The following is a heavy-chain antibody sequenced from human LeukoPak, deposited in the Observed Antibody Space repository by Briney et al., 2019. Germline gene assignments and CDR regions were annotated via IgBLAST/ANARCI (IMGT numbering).Heavy chain of an antibody. CDR1: GYSISSGYY. CDR2: IYHSGST. D-gene: IGHD3-3*01. CDR3: ARGHLKYYDFWSGYSRSYMDV. Sequence: SETLSLTCAVSGYSISSGYYWGWIRQPPGKGLEWIGSIYHSGSTYYNPSLKSRVTISVDTSKNQFSLKLSSVTAADTAVYYCARGHLKYYDFWSGYSRSYMDVWGKGTTVTVSS. V-gene: IGHV4-38-2*01. J-gene: IGHJ6*03.